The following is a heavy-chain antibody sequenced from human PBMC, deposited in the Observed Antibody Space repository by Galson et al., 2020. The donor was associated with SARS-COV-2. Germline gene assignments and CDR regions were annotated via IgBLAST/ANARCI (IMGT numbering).Heavy chain of an antibody. CDR2: ISYDGSNK. D-gene: IGHD3-9*01. CDR1: GFTFSSYA. V-gene: IGHV3-30*04. CDR3: ARTATGYYFDGFDV. J-gene: IGHJ3*01. Sequence: GGSLRLSCAASGFTFSSYAMHWVRQAPGKGLEWVAVISYDGSNKYYADSVKGRFTISRDNSKNTLYLQMNSLRAEDTAVYYCARTATGYYFDGFDVLGQGTMVTVSS.